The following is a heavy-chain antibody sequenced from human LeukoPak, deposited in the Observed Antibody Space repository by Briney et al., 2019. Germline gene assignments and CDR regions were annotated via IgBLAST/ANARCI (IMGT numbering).Heavy chain of an antibody. CDR3: ARAGEWRYMDV. Sequence: PGGSLRLSCAASGFTFSDYYMSWIRQAPGKGLEWVSTIKCIGPTTYYAGSLKGRFTISGDNAKNSLFLQMSSLISQHTPIYYCARAGEWRYMDVWGKGNAVTVSS. J-gene: IGHJ6*03. CDR1: GFTFSDYY. V-gene: IGHV3-11*04. D-gene: IGHD3-3*01. CDR2: IKCIGPTT.